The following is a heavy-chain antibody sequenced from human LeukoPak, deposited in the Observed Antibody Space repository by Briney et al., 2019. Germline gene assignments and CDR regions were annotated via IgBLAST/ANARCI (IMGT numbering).Heavy chain of an antibody. J-gene: IGHJ4*02. CDR2: IYSGGST. Sequence: PGGSLRLSCAASGFTVSSNYMSWVRQAPGKGLEWVSVIYSGGSTYYADSVKGRFTIPRDNSKNTLYLQMNSLRAEDTAVYYCAAEMGPRPPTIPDIVVVPAAIDYWGQGTLVTVSS. CDR1: GFTVSSNY. V-gene: IGHV3-53*01. D-gene: IGHD2-2*01. CDR3: AAEMGPRPPTIPDIVVVPAAIDY.